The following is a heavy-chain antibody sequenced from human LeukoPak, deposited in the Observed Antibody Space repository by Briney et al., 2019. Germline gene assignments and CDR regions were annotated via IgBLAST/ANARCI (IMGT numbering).Heavy chain of an antibody. CDR2: IYSGGST. J-gene: IGHJ5*02. D-gene: IGHD1-26*01. CDR3: ARSSGEQPPFDP. CDR1: VFTLRSNY. V-gene: IGHV3-66*01. Sequence: GGSLRLSSAVSVFTLRSNYMSCGPHAPGRGLECVSVIYSGGSTYYADSVEGRFTISRDNSKNTRYLQTNSTRAEDTAVYYCARSSGEQPPFDPWGQGTLVTVSS.